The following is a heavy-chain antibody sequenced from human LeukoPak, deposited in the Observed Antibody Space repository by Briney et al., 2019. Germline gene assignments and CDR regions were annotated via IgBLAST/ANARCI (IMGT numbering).Heavy chain of an antibody. CDR1: GYTFTGYY. J-gene: IGHJ5*02. V-gene: IGHV1-2*02. CDR2: INPNSGGT. CDR3: ARGRAAASLNWFDP. Sequence: ASVKVSCKASGYTFTGYYMHWVRQAPGQGLEWMGWINPNSGGTNYAQKFQGRVTITRDTSISTAYMELSRLRSDDTAVYYCARGRAAASLNWFDPWGQGTLVTVSS. D-gene: IGHD6-13*01.